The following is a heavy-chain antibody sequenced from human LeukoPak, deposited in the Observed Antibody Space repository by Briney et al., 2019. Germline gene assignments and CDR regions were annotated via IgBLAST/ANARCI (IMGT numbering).Heavy chain of an antibody. CDR2: ITGSGGST. CDR1: GFTFSSYA. D-gene: IGHD4/OR15-4a*01. V-gene: IGHV3-23*01. Sequence: GGSLRLSCAASGFTFSSYAMSWVRQAPGKGLEWVSSITGSGGSTYYTDSVKGRFTISRDNSQNTLYLQMNSLRAGDTAVYYCATLRVLTYYFDYWGQGTLVTVSS. J-gene: IGHJ4*02. CDR3: ATLRVLTYYFDY.